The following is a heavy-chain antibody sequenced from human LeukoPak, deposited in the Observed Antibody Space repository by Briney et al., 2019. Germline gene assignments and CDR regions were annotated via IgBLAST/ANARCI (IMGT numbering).Heavy chain of an antibody. CDR3: ARDAPGRDILTGYLDY. Sequence: SVKVSCKASGGTFSSYAIGWVRQAPGQGLEWMGGIIPIFGTANYAQKFQGRVTITADESTSTAYMELSSLRSEDTAVYYCARDAPGRDILTGYLDYWGQGTLVAVSS. J-gene: IGHJ4*02. D-gene: IGHD3-9*01. V-gene: IGHV1-69*01. CDR2: IIPIFGTA. CDR1: GGTFSSYA.